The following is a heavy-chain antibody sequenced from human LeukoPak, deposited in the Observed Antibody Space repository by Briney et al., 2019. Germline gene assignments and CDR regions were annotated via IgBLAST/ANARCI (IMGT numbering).Heavy chain of an antibody. CDR3: ARASDYYDSSGYGHDAFDI. V-gene: IGHV4-30-2*01. CDR2: IYHSGST. Sequence: SETLSLTCAVYGGSFSGYYWSWIRQPPGKGLEWIGYIYHSGSTYYNPSLKSRVTISVDRSKNQFSLKLSSVTAADTAVYYCARASDYYDSSGYGHDAFDIWGQGTMVTVSS. CDR1: GGSFSGYY. J-gene: IGHJ3*02. D-gene: IGHD3-22*01.